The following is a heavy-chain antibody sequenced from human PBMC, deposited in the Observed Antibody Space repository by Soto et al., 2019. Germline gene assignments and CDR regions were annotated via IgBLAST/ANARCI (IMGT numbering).Heavy chain of an antibody. J-gene: IGHJ4*02. CDR3: ARSHVLRYFDWLLYFDY. Sequence: XGTLSLTCTVSGGSISSSSYYWGWIRQPPGKGLEWIGSIYYSGSTYYNPSLKSRVTISVDTSKNQYSLKLSSVTAADTAVYYCARSHVLRYFDWLLYFDYWGQGTLVTVSS. CDR1: GGSISSSSYY. V-gene: IGHV4-39*01. CDR2: IYYSGST. D-gene: IGHD3-9*01.